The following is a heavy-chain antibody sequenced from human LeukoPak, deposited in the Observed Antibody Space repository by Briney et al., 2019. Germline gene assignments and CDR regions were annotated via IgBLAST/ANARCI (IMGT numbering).Heavy chain of an antibody. Sequence: SETLSLTCTVSGGSISSGSDYWSLIRQHPGEGLEWIGYIYYTGTTYYNPSLKSRITISVDTSKNQFSLNLSSMTAADTAVYYCARAAWRGSNSRDAFDIWGQGTVVTVSS. D-gene: IGHD4/OR15-4a*01. CDR3: ARAAWRGSNSRDAFDI. V-gene: IGHV4-31*03. CDR2: IYYTGTT. J-gene: IGHJ3*02. CDR1: GGSISSGSDY.